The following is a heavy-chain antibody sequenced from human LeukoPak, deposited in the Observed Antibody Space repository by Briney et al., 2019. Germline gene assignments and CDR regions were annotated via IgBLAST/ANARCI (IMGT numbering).Heavy chain of an antibody. V-gene: IGHV1-8*01. Sequence: ASVKASCKASGYTFTSYDINWVRQATGQGLEWMGWMNPNSGNTGYAQKFQGRVTMTRNTSISTAYMELSSLRSEDTAVYYCARVYSSSSWVWTFNYYYYGMGVWGQGTTVTVSS. D-gene: IGHD2-21*01. J-gene: IGHJ6*02. CDR2: MNPNSGNT. CDR3: ARVYSSSSWVWTFNYYYYGMGV. CDR1: GYTFTSYD.